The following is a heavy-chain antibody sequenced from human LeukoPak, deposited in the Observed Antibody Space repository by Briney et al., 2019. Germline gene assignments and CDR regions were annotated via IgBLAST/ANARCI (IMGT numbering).Heavy chain of an antibody. CDR2: VNGNGGST. CDR1: GFSFSTYA. V-gene: IGHV3-23*01. CDR3: AKSLYGGCDY. D-gene: IGHD3-16*02. Sequence: GGSLRHSCAASGFSFSTYAMSWVRQAPGKGLEWVSGVNGNGGSTSYADSVKGRFTIFRDNSKNTVYLQMNSLRVEDTAVYYCAKSLYGGCDYWGQGTVVTVSS. J-gene: IGHJ4*02.